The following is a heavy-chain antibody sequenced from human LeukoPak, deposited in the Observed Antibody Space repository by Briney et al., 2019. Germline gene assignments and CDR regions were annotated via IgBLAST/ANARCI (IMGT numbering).Heavy chain of an antibody. V-gene: IGHV4-59*08. J-gene: IGHJ5*02. CDR1: GGSISTYY. Sequence: SETLSLTCTVSGGSISTYYWSWIRQPPGEGPEWIGYINNSGDTKQNPSLKSLVTMSVVAYRNQFSLELSSVTAADAAVYYFARQAFVSGSYLFDPWGQGTLVTVSS. D-gene: IGHD3-10*01. CDR2: INNSGDT. CDR3: ARQAFVSGSYLFDP.